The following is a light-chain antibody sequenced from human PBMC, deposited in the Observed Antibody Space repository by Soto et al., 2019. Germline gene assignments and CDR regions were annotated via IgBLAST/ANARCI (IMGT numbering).Light chain of an antibody. CDR1: QGVSGSY. Sequence: DIVLTQSPGTLSLSPGERATLSCRASQGVSGSYLAWYQQKPGQAPRLLISGASSRATGIPDTFSGSGSGTDFTLTISRREPQDFAVYYWQQDASSPRLTVGGGTNVVIK. CDR3: QQDASSPRLT. CDR2: GAS. J-gene: IGKJ4*01. V-gene: IGKV3-20*01.